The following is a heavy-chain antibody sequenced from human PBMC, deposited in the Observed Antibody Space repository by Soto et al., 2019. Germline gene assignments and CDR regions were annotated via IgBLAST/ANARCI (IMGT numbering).Heavy chain of an antibody. CDR2: TSYDVDKK. J-gene: IGHJ6*02. V-gene: IGHV3-30*04. CDR1: GFTFSDYA. D-gene: IGHD5-18*01. CDR3: ARDGPSRYGFNGCMDV. Sequence: GGSLRLSCAASGFTFSDYAMHWVRQAPGKGLQWVAGTSYDVDKKYYTDSLKCRFTISRDHSRDTLYLQMNSLTTDDTAVYYFARDGPSRYGFNGCMDVWGQGTTVTVSS.